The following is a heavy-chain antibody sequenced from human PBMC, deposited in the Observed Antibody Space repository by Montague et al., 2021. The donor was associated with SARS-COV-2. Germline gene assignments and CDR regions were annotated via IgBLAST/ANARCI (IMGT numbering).Heavy chain of an antibody. J-gene: IGHJ6*02. D-gene: IGHD3-10*01. Sequence: CAISGDSVSINSVGWSWIRQSPSRGLEWLVRTYYRSKWYNDYAVSVTSRITINPDTSKNQFSLQLNSVTPEDTAVYYCARGLWFGELLYYYYYYGMDVWGQGTTVNVSS. CDR1: GDSVSINSVG. CDR3: ARGLWFGELLYYYYYYGMDV. V-gene: IGHV6-1*01. CDR2: TYYRSKWYN.